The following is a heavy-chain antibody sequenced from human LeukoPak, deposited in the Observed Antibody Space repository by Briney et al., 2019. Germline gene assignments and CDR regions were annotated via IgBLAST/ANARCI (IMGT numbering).Heavy chain of an antibody. D-gene: IGHD3-10*02. J-gene: IGHJ6*03. CDR2: ISSSGST. Sequence: RPSETLSLTCTVSGDSISSGDYYWSWIRQPAGKGLEWIGRISSSGSTNYNPSLKSRVTISVDTSKNQFSLKLSSVTAADTAVYYCARVGISMSYYYMDVWGKGTTVTISS. V-gene: IGHV4-61*02. CDR1: GDSISSGDYY. CDR3: ARVGISMSYYYMDV.